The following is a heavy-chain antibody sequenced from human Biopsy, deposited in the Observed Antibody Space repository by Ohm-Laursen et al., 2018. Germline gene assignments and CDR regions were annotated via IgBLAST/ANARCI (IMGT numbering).Heavy chain of an antibody. Sequence: SQTLSLTCSVSGGSIISYYWTWIRQPPGKGLEWIGHVYNGGITYSNPSLKSRVTISNDTSKNQFPLQVNSVTAADTAVYYCARTPRDSFWSGSYKRGLWFDPWGRGTLVIVSS. D-gene: IGHD3-3*01. V-gene: IGHV4-59*01. CDR3: ARTPRDSFWSGSYKRGLWFDP. J-gene: IGHJ5*02. CDR2: VYNGGIT. CDR1: GGSIISYY.